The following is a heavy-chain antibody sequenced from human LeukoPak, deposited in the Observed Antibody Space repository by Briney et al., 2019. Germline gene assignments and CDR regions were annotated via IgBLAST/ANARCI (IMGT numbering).Heavy chain of an antibody. J-gene: IGHJ6*04. Sequence: GASVKVSCKASGYTFTSYYMHWVRQAPGQGLEWMGIINPSGGSTSYAQKFQGRVTMTRDTSTSTVYMELSSLRSVDTAVYYCARDHSYRGSGSYYNDMDVWGKGTTVTVSS. V-gene: IGHV1-46*01. CDR3: ARDHSYRGSGSYYNDMDV. CDR1: GYTFTSYY. CDR2: INPSGGST. D-gene: IGHD3-10*01.